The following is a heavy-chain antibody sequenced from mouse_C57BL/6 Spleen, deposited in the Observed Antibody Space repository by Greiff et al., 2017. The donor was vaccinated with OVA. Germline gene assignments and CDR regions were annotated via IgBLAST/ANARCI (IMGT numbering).Heavy chain of an antibody. Sequence: EVNVVESGEGLVKPGGSLKLSCAASGFTFSSYAMSWVRQTPEKRLEWVAYISSGGDYIYYADTVKGRFTISRDNARNTLYLQMSSLKSEDTAMYYCTRDGAYYSNYGYFDYWGQGTTLTVSS. CDR3: TRDGAYYSNYGYFDY. J-gene: IGHJ2*01. CDR2: ISSGGDYI. CDR1: GFTFSSYA. D-gene: IGHD2-5*01. V-gene: IGHV5-9-1*02.